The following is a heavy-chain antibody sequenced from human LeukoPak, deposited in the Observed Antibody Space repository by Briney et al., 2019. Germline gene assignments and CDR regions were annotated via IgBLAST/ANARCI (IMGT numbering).Heavy chain of an antibody. J-gene: IGHJ4*02. V-gene: IGHV3-23*01. Sequence: GGSLRLSCAASGFTFSSYAMSWVRQAPGKGLEWVSAFRGSDGGTYYADSVKGRFTISRDNAKNSLYLQMNSLRAEDTAVYYCARALNYYDILTGYWYWGQGTLVTVSS. CDR1: GFTFSSYA. D-gene: IGHD3-9*01. CDR3: ARALNYYDILTGYWY. CDR2: FRGSDGGT.